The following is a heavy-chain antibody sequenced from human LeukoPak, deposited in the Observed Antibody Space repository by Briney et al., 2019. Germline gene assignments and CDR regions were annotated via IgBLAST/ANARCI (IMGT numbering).Heavy chain of an antibody. J-gene: IGHJ3*02. CDR2: ADWARRAT. CDR3: ARIYCSSANCDRWNAFDM. Sequence: GGSLRLSCAASGFNFHAYNMAWIRQAPGKGLEWLATADWARRATEHTHSVKGRFTISRDNAENSLSLQMNSLRVEDTAVYYCARIYCSSANCDRWNAFDMWGQGTMVTGSS. CDR1: GFNFHAYN. D-gene: IGHD2-2*02. V-gene: IGHV3-11*06.